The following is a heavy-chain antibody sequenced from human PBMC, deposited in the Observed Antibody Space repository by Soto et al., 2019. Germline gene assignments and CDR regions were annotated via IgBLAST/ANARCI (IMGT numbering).Heavy chain of an antibody. CDR3: AHRVLRTVFGLVTTTAIYFDF. V-gene: IGHV2-5*02. J-gene: IGHJ4*02. CDR2: LYLDDDK. Sequence: QITLNESGPTQVKPRQTLTLTCTFSGFSLTTSGVGVGWIRQSPGKAPEWLALLYLDDDKRYSPSLKSRLTITKDTSKNHVVLTMADLDPADTATYYCAHRVLRTVFGLVTTTAIYFDFWGQGTPVAVSS. CDR1: GFSLTTSGVG. D-gene: IGHD3-3*01.